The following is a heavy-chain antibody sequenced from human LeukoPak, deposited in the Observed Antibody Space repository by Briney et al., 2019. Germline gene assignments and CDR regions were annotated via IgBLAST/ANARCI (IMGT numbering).Heavy chain of an antibody. CDR1: GGSISSGGYY. J-gene: IGHJ4*02. V-gene: IGHV4-30-2*01. D-gene: IGHD6-13*01. CDR2: IYHSGST. Sequence: SETLSLTCTISGGSISSGGYYWNWIRQPPGKGLEWIGYIYHSGSTYYNPSLKSRVTISVDRSKNQFSLNLTSVTAADTAVYYCAREAVSGAGFFDYWGRGTLVTVSS. CDR3: AREAVSGAGFFDY.